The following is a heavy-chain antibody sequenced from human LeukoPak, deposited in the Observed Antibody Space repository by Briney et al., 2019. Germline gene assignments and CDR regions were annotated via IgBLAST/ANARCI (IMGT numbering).Heavy chain of an antibody. V-gene: IGHV4-39*01. D-gene: IGHD1-20*01. J-gene: IGHJ4*02. CDR2: IYYSGST. CDR3: ARLTGYNWNHFDY. Sequence: PSETLSLTCPVSGASIRSRSYDWGWIRQPPGKGLEWIGSIYYSGSTYYNPSLKSRVTISVDTSKNQFSLKLSSVTAADTAVYYCARLTGYNWNHFDYWGQGTLVTVSS. CDR1: GASIRSRSYD.